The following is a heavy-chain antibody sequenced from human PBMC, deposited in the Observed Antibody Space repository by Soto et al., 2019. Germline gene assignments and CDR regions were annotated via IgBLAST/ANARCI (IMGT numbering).Heavy chain of an antibody. Sequence: QVQLVESGGGVVQPGRSLRLSCVASGFTFSRYAIHWVRQAPGKGLEWVAVISYDGSDKYYADSVKGRFTISRDNSKNALYLQMNSLRPDDTAVYCCARDYGDYDFLDYWGQGTLVTVSS. D-gene: IGHD4-17*01. CDR2: ISYDGSDK. CDR3: ARDYGDYDFLDY. V-gene: IGHV3-30-3*01. CDR1: GFTFSRYA. J-gene: IGHJ4*02.